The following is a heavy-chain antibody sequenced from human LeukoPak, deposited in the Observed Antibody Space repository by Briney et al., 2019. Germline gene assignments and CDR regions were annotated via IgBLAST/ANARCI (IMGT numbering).Heavy chain of an antibody. V-gene: IGHV4-34*01. CDR3: ARALGSAAGNFDY. J-gene: IGHJ4*02. CDR1: GGSFSGYY. D-gene: IGHD6-13*01. Sequence: SETLSLTCAVYGGSFSGYYWSWIRQPPGKGLEWIGEINHSGSTNYNPSLKSRVTISVDTSKNQFSLKLSPVTAADTAVYYCARALGSAAGNFDYWGQGTLVTVSS. CDR2: INHSGST.